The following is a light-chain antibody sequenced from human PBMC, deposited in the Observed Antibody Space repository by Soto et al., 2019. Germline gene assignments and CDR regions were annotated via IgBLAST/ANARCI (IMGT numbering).Light chain of an antibody. Sequence: DIVMTQSPDSLAVSLGERATIICKSSQSVLHSSNNKNYLAWYQQKPGQPPKLLIYWASTRYSGVPDRFSGSGYGTDFTLTISSLQAEDVAVYYCQQYYSAPYTFGQGTKLEIK. CDR3: QQYYSAPYT. CDR1: QSVLHSSNNKNY. CDR2: WAS. J-gene: IGKJ2*01. V-gene: IGKV4-1*01.